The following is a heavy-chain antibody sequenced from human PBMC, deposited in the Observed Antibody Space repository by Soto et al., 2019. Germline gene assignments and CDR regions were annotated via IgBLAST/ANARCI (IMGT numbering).Heavy chain of an antibody. D-gene: IGHD3-9*01. CDR3: AKCGPTYDMGETFWFYYYGMDV. V-gene: IGHV3-23*01. J-gene: IGHJ6*02. CDR1: GFPFSSYA. Sequence: GGSLRLSCEASGFPFSSYAMSWVRQVQGKGREWVSATSGSDGSSYYSESVRGRFTISRDNTKNTLFLQMSSLRAEDTAVYYCAKCGPTYDMGETFWFYYYGMDVWGQGTTVTVSS. CDR2: TSGSDGSS.